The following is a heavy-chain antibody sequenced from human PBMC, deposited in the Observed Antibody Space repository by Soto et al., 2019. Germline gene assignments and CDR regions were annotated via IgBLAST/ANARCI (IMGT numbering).Heavy chain of an antibody. Sequence: PSETLSLTCAVYGGSFSGYYWSWIRQPPGKGLEWIGEINHSGSTNYNPSLKSRVTISVDTSKNQFSLKLSSVTAADTAVYYCARSNPSSGWYIDYWGQGTLVTVS. CDR2: INHSGST. CDR3: ARSNPSSGWYIDY. D-gene: IGHD6-19*01. J-gene: IGHJ4*02. V-gene: IGHV4-34*01. CDR1: GGSFSGYY.